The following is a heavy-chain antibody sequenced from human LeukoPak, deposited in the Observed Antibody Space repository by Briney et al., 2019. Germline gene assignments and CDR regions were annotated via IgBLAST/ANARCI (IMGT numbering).Heavy chain of an antibody. CDR3: ARDAHTYCGGDCYSDY. D-gene: IGHD2-21*01. Sequence: GGSLRLSCAASGFTFSSYSMNWVRQAPGKGLEWVSSISSSGYIYYADSVKGRFTISRDNAKNSLYLQMNSLRAEDTAVYYCARDAHTYCGGDCYSDYWGQGTLVTVSS. J-gene: IGHJ4*02. CDR2: ISSSGYI. CDR1: GFTFSSYS. V-gene: IGHV3-21*01.